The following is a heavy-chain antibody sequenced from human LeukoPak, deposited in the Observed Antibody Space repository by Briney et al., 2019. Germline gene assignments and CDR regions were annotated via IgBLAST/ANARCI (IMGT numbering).Heavy chain of an antibody. Sequence: SHTLSLTCTVSGGSTGRGGYYWSWIRQPTGRGVVWKWYIYHSGSTYYNPSLKSRVTISVDRSKNQFSLKLSSVTAADTAVYYCARGIMPSPYYYYYIAVDGKGTRVTVSS. CDR2: IYHSGST. CDR1: GGSTGRGGYY. J-gene: IGHJ6*03. CDR3: ARGIMPSPYYYYYIAV. V-gene: IGHV4-30-2*01. D-gene: IGHD2-2*01.